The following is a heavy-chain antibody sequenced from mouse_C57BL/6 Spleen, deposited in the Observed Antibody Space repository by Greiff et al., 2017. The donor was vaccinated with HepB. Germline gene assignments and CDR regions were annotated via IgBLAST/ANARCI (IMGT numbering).Heavy chain of an antibody. V-gene: IGHV2-2*01. CDR2: IWSGGST. CDR3: AISTMVTTDYFDV. Sequence: VQVVESGPGLVQPSQRLSITCTVSGFSLTSYGVHWVRQSPGKGLEWLGVIWSGGSTDYNAAFISRLSISKDNSKSQVFFKMNSLQADDTAIYYCAISTMVTTDYFDVWGTGTTVTVSS. D-gene: IGHD2-2*01. J-gene: IGHJ1*03. CDR1: GFSLTSYG.